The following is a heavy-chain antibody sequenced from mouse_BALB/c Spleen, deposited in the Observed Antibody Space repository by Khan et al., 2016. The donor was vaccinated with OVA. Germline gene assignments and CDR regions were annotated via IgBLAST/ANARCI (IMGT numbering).Heavy chain of an antibody. Sequence: EVQLQQSGPELVKPGASVKISCKTSGYTFPEYTVHWVKQSLGKSLDWIGVINPKNGDTAYNQKFKGKATLTVDKSSNTAYMAFRSLTSEDSAVYYCARDAGRYWGQGTSVTVAS. CDR2: INPKNGDT. CDR1: GYTFPEYT. D-gene: IGHD3-3*01. J-gene: IGHJ4*01. CDR3: ARDAGRY. V-gene: IGHV1-18*01.